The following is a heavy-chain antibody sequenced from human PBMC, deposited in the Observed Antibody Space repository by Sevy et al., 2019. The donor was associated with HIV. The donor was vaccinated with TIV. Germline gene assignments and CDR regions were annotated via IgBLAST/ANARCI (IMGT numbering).Heavy chain of an antibody. D-gene: IGHD3-3*01. V-gene: IGHV3-53*01. CDR3: ARGRGVFGAVAINWFDP. Sequence: GGSLRLSCAASGFTVSSSYMTWVRQPPGKGLEWVSVIYSGGSTYYTDSVKGRFTISRDNSKNPLYLQMNNLRADDTAVYYCARGRGVFGAVAINWFDPWGQGALVTVSS. CDR1: GFTVSSSY. CDR2: IYSGGST. J-gene: IGHJ5*02.